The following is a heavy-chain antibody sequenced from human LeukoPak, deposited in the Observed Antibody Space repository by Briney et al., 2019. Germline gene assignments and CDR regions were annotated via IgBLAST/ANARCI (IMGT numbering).Heavy chain of an antibody. CDR1: GGSFSSYY. D-gene: IGHD3-16*02. CDR3: ARHRTTHYVWGSYRLSNWFDP. CDR2: INHSGST. Sequence: PSETLSLTCAVYGGSFSSYYWSWIRQPPGKGLEWIGEINHSGSTNYNPSLKSRVTISVDTSKNQFSLKLSSVTAADTAVYYCARHRTTHYVWGSYRLSNWFDPWGQGTLVTVSS. J-gene: IGHJ5*02. V-gene: IGHV4-34*01.